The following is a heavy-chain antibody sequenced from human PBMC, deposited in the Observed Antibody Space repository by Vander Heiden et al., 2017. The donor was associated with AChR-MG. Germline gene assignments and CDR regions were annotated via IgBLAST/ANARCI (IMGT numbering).Heavy chain of an antibody. Sequence: EVQLVESGGGLVKPGGSLRLSCAASGFNFSSYFMNWVRQAPGKALEWVSSISSNSAYIYYADSVKGRFTISRDNAKNSLYLQMNSLRGEDTAVYYCARDPSTRSTVTYFDYWGQGTLVTVSS. D-gene: IGHD4-17*01. CDR2: ISSNSAYI. CDR3: ARDPSTRSTVTYFDY. CDR1: GFNFSSYF. V-gene: IGHV3-21*01. J-gene: IGHJ4*02.